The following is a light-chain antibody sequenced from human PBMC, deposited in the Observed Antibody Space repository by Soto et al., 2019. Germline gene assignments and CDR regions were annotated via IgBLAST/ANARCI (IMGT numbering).Light chain of an antibody. Sequence: VMTQAPATLSVSPGERATLSCRASQSISDFLAWYQQKPGQAPRLLIYDASKRATDIPDRFIGSGSGTDFTLTISSLEPEDFAVYYCHQRSNWPPFTFGGGTKVDIK. V-gene: IGKV3-11*01. CDR3: HQRSNWPPFT. CDR2: DAS. CDR1: QSISDF. J-gene: IGKJ4*01.